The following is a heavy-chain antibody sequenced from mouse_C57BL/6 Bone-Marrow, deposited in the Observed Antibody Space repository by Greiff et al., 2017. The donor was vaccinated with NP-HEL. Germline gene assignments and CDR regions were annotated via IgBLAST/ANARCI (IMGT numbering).Heavy chain of an antibody. Sequence: VQLQQPGAELVKPGASVKLSCKASGYTFTSYWMQWVKQRPGQGLEWIGEIDPSDSYTNYNQKFKGKATLTVDTSSSTAYMQLSSLTSEDSAVYYCARDEVTTDPRCYEDYWGQGTSVTVSS. J-gene: IGHJ4*01. CDR2: IDPSDSYT. V-gene: IGHV1-50*01. CDR3: ARDEVTTDPRCYEDY. D-gene: IGHD2-2*01. CDR1: GYTFTSYW.